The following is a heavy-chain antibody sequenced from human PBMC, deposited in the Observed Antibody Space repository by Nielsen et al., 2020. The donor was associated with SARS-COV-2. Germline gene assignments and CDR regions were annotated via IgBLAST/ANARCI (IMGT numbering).Heavy chain of an antibody. Sequence: GESLKISCAASGFTFSSYWMSWVRQAPGKGLEWVANIKQDGSEKYYVDSVKGRFTISRDNAKNSLYLQMNSLRAEDTAVYYCARILMRYDILTGYSADAFDIWGQGKMVTVSS. CDR2: IKQDGSEK. V-gene: IGHV3-7*01. CDR1: GFTFSSYW. J-gene: IGHJ3*02. D-gene: IGHD3-9*01. CDR3: ARILMRYDILTGYSADAFDI.